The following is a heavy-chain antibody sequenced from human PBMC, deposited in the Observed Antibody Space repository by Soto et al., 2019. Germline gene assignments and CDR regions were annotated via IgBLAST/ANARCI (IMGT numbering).Heavy chain of an antibody. CDR2: IYYSGST. Sequence: SETLSLTCTVSGGSISSYYWSWIRQPPGKGLEWIGYIYYSGSTNYNPSLKSRVTISVDTSKNQFSLKLSSVTAADTAVYYCARHGRRGYSGYEVSSYYGMDVWGQGTTVTVSS. J-gene: IGHJ6*02. CDR3: ARHGRRGYSGYEVSSYYGMDV. V-gene: IGHV4-59*08. CDR1: GGSISSYY. D-gene: IGHD5-12*01.